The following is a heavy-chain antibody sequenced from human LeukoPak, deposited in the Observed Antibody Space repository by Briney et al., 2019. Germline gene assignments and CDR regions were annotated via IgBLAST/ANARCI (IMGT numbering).Heavy chain of an antibody. Sequence: GRSLRLSCAASGFTFDDYTMHWVRQAPGKGLEWVSLISWDGGSTYYADSVKGRFTISRDNSKNSLYLQRNSLRTEDTALYYCAEGGRIAAAGTDYWGQGTLVTVSS. V-gene: IGHV3-43*01. CDR1: GFTFDDYT. D-gene: IGHD6-13*01. J-gene: IGHJ4*02. CDR3: AEGGRIAAAGTDY. CDR2: ISWDGGST.